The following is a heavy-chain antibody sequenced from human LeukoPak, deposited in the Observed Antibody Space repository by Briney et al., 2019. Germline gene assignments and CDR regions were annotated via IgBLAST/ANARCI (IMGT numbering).Heavy chain of an antibody. CDR3: ARDAGSGSYYNEDYYYYMDV. CDR2: IYYTGST. D-gene: IGHD3-10*01. CDR1: GGSISNYY. V-gene: IGHV4-59*12. Sequence: PSETLSLTCTVSGGSISNYYWNWIRQPPGKGLEWIGYIYYTGSTNYNPSLKSRVTMSVDTSKNQFSLKLSSVTAADTAVYYCARDAGSGSYYNEDYYYYMDVWGKGTTVTVSS. J-gene: IGHJ6*03.